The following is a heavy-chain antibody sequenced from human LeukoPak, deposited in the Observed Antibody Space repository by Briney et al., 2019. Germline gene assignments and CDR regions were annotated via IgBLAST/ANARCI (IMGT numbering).Heavy chain of an antibody. J-gene: IGHJ4*02. CDR3: AGGRGYSYGLFDY. V-gene: IGHV4-59*01. CDR2: IYYSGST. CDR1: PGSIISYY. Sequence: PSETLSLTCSVPPGSIISYYWSWIRQPPGKGLEWIGYIYYSGSTNYNPSLKSRVTISVDTSKNQFSLKLSSVTAADTAVYYCAGGRGYSYGLFDYWGQGTLVTVSS. D-gene: IGHD5-18*01.